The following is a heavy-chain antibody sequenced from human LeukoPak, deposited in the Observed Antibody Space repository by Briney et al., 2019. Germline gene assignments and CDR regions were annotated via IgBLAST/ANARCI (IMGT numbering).Heavy chain of an antibody. CDR3: AREAYGGKGDY. CDR1: GASISSGSFY. D-gene: IGHD4-23*01. V-gene: IGHV4-61*02. J-gene: IGHJ4*02. Sequence: SETLSLTCTVSGASISSGSFYWNWIRQPAGKGLEWIGRIYASGTTNYNPSLKSRVTISVDTSKNQFSLKLSSVTAADTAVYYCAREAYGGKGDYWGQGTLVTVSS. CDR2: IYASGTT.